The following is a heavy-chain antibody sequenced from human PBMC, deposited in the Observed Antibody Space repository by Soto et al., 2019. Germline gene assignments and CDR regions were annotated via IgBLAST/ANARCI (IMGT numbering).Heavy chain of an antibody. D-gene: IGHD6-6*01. J-gene: IGHJ4*02. Sequence: GGSLRLSCAVSGFICSSYDMSWVRQAPGQGLEWVSTILVGGSTHYEDSVKGRFTISRDTSKNTVYLQMTALRVEDSSAYYCTKSSGGSSSVGMDYWGPGTLVTVSS. V-gene: IGHV3-23*01. CDR3: TKSSGGSSSVGMDY. CDR1: GFICSSYD. CDR2: ILVGGST.